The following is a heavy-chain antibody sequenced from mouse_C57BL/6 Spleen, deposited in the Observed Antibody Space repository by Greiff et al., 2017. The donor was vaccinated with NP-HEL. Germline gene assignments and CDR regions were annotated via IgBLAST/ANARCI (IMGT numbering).Heavy chain of an antibody. V-gene: IGHV1-47*01. CDR2: FHPYNDDT. J-gene: IGHJ1*03. Sequence: VQLQQSGAELVKPGASVKMSCKASGYTFTTYPIEWMKQNHGKSLEWIGNFHPYNDDTKYNEKFKGKATLTVEKSSSTVYLELSRLTSDDSAVYYCARSYYGSSYGWYFDVWGTGTTVTVSS. CDR1: GYTFTTYP. CDR3: ARSYYGSSYGWYFDV. D-gene: IGHD1-1*01.